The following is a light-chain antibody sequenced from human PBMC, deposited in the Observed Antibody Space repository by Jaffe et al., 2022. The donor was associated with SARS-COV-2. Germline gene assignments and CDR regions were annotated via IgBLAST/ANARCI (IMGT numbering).Light chain of an antibody. V-gene: IGKV1-5*03. CDR2: KTS. J-gene: IGKJ3*01. CDR3: QQYSSYSFT. CDR1: QSISSW. Sequence: DIQMTQSPSTLSASVGDRVTITCRASQSISSWLAWYQQKPGKAPKLLIYKTSSLESGVPSRFSGGGSGTEFTLIINSLQPDDFATYYCQQYSSYSFTFGPGTKVDIK.